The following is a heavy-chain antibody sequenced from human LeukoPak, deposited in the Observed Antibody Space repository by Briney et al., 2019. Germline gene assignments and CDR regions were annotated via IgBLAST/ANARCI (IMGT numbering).Heavy chain of an antibody. CDR1: GFTFSSYA. D-gene: IGHD2-2*01. CDR3: ARDSSNGGACFDI. V-gene: IGHV3-64*01. CDR2: ISSNGGST. J-gene: IGHJ3*02. Sequence: GGSLRLSCAASGFTFSSYAMHWARQAPGKGLEYVSAISSNGGSTYYANSVKGRFTISRDNSKNTLYLQMGSLRAEDMAVYYCARDSSNGGACFDIWGQGTMVTVSS.